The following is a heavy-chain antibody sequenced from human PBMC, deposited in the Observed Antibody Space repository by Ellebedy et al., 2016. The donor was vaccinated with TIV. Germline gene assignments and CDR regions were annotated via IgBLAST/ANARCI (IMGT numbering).Heavy chain of an antibody. CDR3: ARDRV. Sequence: GESLKISCAASGFTFSSYAMHWVRQAPGKGLEWVAVISYDGSNKYYADSVKGRFTISRDNSKNTLYLQMNSLRAEDTAVYYCARDRVWGQGTTVTVSS. J-gene: IGHJ6*02. CDR1: GFTFSSYA. V-gene: IGHV3-30-3*01. CDR2: ISYDGSNK.